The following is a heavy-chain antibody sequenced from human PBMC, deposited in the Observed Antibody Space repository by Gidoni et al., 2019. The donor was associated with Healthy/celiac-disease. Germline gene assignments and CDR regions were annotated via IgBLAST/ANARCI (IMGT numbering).Heavy chain of an antibody. J-gene: IGHJ4*02. CDR3: ARITAARYHHFDY. V-gene: IGHV4-39*01. Sequence: QLQLQESGPGLGKPSETLSLTCTVPGGSISSSSYYWGWIRQPPGKGLVWIGSIYYSGSTYYNPSLTSRVTISVDTSKNQFSLKLSSVTAADTAVYYCARITAARYHHFDYWGQGTLVTVPS. CDR1: GGSISSSSYY. CDR2: IYYSGST. D-gene: IGHD6-6*01.